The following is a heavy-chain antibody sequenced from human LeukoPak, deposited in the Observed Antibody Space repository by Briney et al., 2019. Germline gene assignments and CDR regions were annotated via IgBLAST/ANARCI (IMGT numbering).Heavy chain of an antibody. CDR3: AKSRSARLVVAAYYFDY. CDR1: GFTFSSYG. J-gene: IGHJ4*02. CDR2: ISYDGSNK. V-gene: IGHV3-30*18. D-gene: IGHD2-15*01. Sequence: GRSLRLSCAAFGFTFSSYGMHWVRQAPGKGLEWVAVISYDGSNKYYADSVKGRFTISRDNSKNTLYLQMNSLRAEDTAVYYCAKSRSARLVVAAYYFDYWGQGTLVTVSS.